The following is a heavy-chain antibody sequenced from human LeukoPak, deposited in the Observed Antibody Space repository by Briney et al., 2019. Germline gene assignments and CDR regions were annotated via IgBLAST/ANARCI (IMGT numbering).Heavy chain of an antibody. V-gene: IGHV1-8*02. D-gene: IGHD5-18*01. CDR2: MNPNSGNT. J-gene: IGHJ6*03. CDR1: GYTFTSYD. Sequence: ASVKVSCKASGYTFTSYDINWVRQATGQGLEWMGWMNPNSGNTGYAQKFQGRVTMTRDTSISTAYMELSRLRSDDTAVYYCARDLYSYGYVGYYYYYMDVWGKGTTVTVSS. CDR3: ARDLYSYGYVGYYYYYMDV.